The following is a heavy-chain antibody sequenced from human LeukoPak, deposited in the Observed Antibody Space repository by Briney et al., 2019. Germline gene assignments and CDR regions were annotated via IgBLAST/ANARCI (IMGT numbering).Heavy chain of an antibody. D-gene: IGHD3-16*01. CDR3: ARGQLGPDWYYYYMDV. J-gene: IGHJ6*03. CDR2: ISSSSSYI. CDR1: GFSFSSYS. Sequence: GGSLRLSCAASGFSFSSYSMNWVRQAPGKGLEWVSSISSSSSYIYYADSVKGRFTISRDNAKNSLYLQMNSLRAEDTAVYYCARGQLGPDWYYYYMDVWGKGTTVTVSS. V-gene: IGHV3-21*01.